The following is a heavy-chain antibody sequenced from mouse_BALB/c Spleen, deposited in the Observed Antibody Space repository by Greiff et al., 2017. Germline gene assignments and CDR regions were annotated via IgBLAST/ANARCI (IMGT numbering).Heavy chain of an antibody. CDR3: ARGGEVRRFYAMDY. V-gene: IGHV5-6-5*01. Sequence: EVKLMESGGGLVKPGGSLKLSCAASGFTFSSYAMSWVRQTPEKRLEWVASISSGGSTYYPDSVKGRFTISRDNARNILYLQMSSLRSEDTAMYYCARGGEVRRFYAMDYWGQGTSVTVSS. CDR2: ISSGGST. D-gene: IGHD2-14*01. CDR1: GFTFSSYA. J-gene: IGHJ4*01.